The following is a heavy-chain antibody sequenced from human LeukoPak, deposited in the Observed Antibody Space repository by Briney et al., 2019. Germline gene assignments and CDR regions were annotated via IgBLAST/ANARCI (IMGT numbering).Heavy chain of an antibody. CDR2: ISHGGYTI. CDR1: GFSFSDDF. V-gene: IGHV3-11*01. D-gene: IGHD2-15*01. CDR3: ARERGDIVAF. J-gene: IGHJ6*02. Sequence: GGSLRLSCAASGFSFSDDFMSWIRQAPGQRPEWVSYISHGGYTIQYADSVKGRFTISRDNAKNLLYLQMYSLRAEDTAVYYCARERGDIVAFWGQGTTVTVSS.